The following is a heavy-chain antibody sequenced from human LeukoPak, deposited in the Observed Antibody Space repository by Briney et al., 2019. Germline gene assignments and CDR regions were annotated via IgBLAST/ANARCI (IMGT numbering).Heavy chain of an antibody. J-gene: IGHJ5*02. CDR3: ARECPFEYSSSSNWFDP. CDR2: ISRSGSTI. D-gene: IGHD6-6*01. CDR1: GFTFSDYY. V-gene: IGHV3-11*01. Sequence: GGSLRLSCAASGFTFSDYYMSWIRQAPGKGLEWVSYISRSGSTIYYADSVKGRFTISRDNAKNSLYLQMNSLRAEDTAVYYCARECPFEYSSSSNWFDPWGQGTLVTVSS.